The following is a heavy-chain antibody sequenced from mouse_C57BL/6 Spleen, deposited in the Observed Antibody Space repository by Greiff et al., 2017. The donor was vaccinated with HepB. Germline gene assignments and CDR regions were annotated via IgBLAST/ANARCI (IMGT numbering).Heavy chain of an antibody. CDR3: AREDYFYWYFDV. D-gene: IGHD2-13*01. Sequence: VQLQQSGPELVKPVASVKISCKASGYAFSSSWMNWVKQRPGKGLEWIGRIYPGDGDTNYNGKFKGKATLTADKSSSTAYMQLSSLTSEDSAVYVCAREDYFYWYFDVWGTGTTVTVSS. CDR2: IYPGDGDT. CDR1: GYAFSSSW. J-gene: IGHJ1*03. V-gene: IGHV1-82*01.